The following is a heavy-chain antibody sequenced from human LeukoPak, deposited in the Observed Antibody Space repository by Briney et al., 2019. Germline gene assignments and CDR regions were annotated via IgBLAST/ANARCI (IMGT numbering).Heavy chain of an antibody. Sequence: GESLKISCKGSGYSFTSYWISWVRQMPGKGLEWMGRIDPSDSYTNSSPSFQGHVTISADKSISTAYLQWSSLKASDTAMYYCARGPAVVPAAPYYYYGMDVWGQGTTVTVSS. CDR1: GYSFTSYW. J-gene: IGHJ6*02. D-gene: IGHD2-2*01. CDR2: IDPSDSYT. V-gene: IGHV5-10-1*01. CDR3: ARGPAVVPAAPYYYYGMDV.